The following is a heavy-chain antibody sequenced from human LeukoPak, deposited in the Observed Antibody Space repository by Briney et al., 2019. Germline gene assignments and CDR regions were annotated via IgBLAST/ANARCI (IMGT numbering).Heavy chain of an antibody. V-gene: IGHV7-4-1*02. J-gene: IGHJ3*02. CDR1: GYTLTSYA. CDR2: INTNTGNP. D-gene: IGHD4-17*01. CDR3: AVEGDYGAPGAFDI. Sequence: ASVKVSCKASGYTLTSYAMNWVRQAPGQGLEWMGWINTNTGNPTYAQGYTGRFVFSLDTSVSTAYLQISSLKAEDTAVYYCAVEGDYGAPGAFDIWGQGTMVTVSS.